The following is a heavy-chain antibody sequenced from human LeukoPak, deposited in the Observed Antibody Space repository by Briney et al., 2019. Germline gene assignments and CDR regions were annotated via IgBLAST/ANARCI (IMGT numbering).Heavy chain of an antibody. V-gene: IGHV3-23*01. D-gene: IGHD3-10*01. CDR1: GFTFSSYA. CDR3: AKGLLWFGELLQPFDY. CDR2: ISGSGGST. Sequence: GGSLRLSCAASGFTFSSYAMSWVRQAPGKGLEWVSAISGSGGSTYYADSVKGRFTISRDNSKNTLYLQMNSLRAEDTAVYYCAKGLLWFGELLQPFDYWGQGTLVTASS. J-gene: IGHJ4*02.